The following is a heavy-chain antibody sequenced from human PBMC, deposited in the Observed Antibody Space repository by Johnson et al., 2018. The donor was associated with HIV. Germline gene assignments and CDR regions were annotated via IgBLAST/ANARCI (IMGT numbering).Heavy chain of an antibody. CDR3: AREGASGYSFANWIDDAFDI. Sequence: QVQLVESGGGVVQPGRSLRLSCAASGFTFSSYAMHWVRQAPGTGLEWVAVISYDGSNKYYADSVKGRFTISRDHSKHALYLQMNSLKPEDTAMYYCAREGASGYSFANWIDDAFDIWGQGTMVTVSS. V-gene: IGHV3-30-3*01. CDR2: ISYDGSNK. CDR1: GFTFSSYA. J-gene: IGHJ3*02. D-gene: IGHD5-18*01.